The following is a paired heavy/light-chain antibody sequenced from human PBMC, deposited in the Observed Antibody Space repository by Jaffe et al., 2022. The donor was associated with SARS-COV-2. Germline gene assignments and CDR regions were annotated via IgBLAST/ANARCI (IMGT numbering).Heavy chain of an antibody. Sequence: EVHLLEAGGALVQPGGSLRLSCAASGFTFNAFAMNWVRQAPGKGLEWVSSISEYNSTSDYADSVKGRFFISRDSSKNTVFLQLNSLRVEDTAVYYCAKSKQWLDRKAFFDYWGRGTLVAVSS. CDR2: ISEYNSTS. CDR3: AKSKQWLDRKAFFDY. D-gene: IGHD6-19*01. CDR1: GFTFNAFA. V-gene: IGHV3-23*01. J-gene: IGHJ4*02.
Light chain of an antibody. CDR2: GNT. J-gene: IGLJ1*01. Sequence: QSVLTQPPSVSGAPGQRVTISCTGSNSSLGAGFDVHWYQQLPETAPKLIIFGNTNRPSGVPDRFSGSKSGTSASLAITGLQAEDEADYYCHSYDSSLSGSVFGTGTKVTVL. CDR3: HSYDSSLSGSV. V-gene: IGLV1-40*01. CDR1: NSSLGAGFD.